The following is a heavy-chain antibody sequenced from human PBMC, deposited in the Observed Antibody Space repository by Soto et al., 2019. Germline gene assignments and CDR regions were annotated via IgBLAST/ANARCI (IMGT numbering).Heavy chain of an antibody. V-gene: IGHV1-69*01. D-gene: IGHD2-21*01. Sequence: QVQLVQSGAEVKKPGSSVKVSCKASGGTLSTYVLSWVRQAPGQGLEWMGGSIPIFGSANFAQNFQARVTVTADESTSTAYMELTSLSSEYTAVYYCARARADSGDHLGFDLWGRGTLVTVAS. J-gene: IGHJ2*01. CDR2: SIPIFGSA. CDR1: GGTLSTYV. CDR3: ARARADSGDHLGFDL.